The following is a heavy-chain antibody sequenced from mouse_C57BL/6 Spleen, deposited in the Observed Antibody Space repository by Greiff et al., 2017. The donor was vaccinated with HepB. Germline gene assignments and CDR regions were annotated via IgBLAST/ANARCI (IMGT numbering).Heavy chain of an antibody. Sequence: QVQLKESGAELVRPGTSVKVSCKASGYAFTNYLIEWVKQRPGQGLEWIGVINPGSGGTNYNEKFKGKATLTADKSSSTAYMQLSSLTSEDSAVYFCARNDYAWFAYWGQGTLVTVSA. V-gene: IGHV1-54*01. J-gene: IGHJ3*01. D-gene: IGHD2-4*01. CDR3: ARNDYAWFAY. CDR1: GYAFTNYL. CDR2: INPGSGGT.